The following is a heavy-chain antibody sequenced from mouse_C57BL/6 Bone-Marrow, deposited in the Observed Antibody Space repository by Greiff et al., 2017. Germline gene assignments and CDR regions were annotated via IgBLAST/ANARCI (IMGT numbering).Heavy chain of an antibody. CDR2: IDPEDGAT. CDR1: GFNIKDYY. D-gene: IGHD2-1*01. Sequence: EVQLQQSGAELVKPGASVKLSCTASGFNIKDYYMHWVKQRPEQGLEWIGRIDPEDGATKYAPKFQGKATITADTSSNTASLQLSSRTSEDTAVYYWARNYGNYYAGGWGTGTTVTVSS. J-gene: IGHJ1*03. CDR3: ARNYGNYYAGG. V-gene: IGHV14-2*01.